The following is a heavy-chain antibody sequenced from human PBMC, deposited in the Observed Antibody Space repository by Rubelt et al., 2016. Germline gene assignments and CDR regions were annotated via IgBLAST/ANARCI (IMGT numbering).Heavy chain of an antibody. CDR3: ARRVGATNWFDP. J-gene: IGHJ5*02. V-gene: IGHV4-39*01. Sequence: LQLQESGPRLVKTSETLSLTCAVSGASISSRSFFWAWIRQPPGREPECLGTIYYNGKTYSNPSLKSRLTISADTSKSQFSLQLRSVTAADSAVYYWARRVGATNWFDPWGQGALVTVSS. D-gene: IGHD1-26*01. CDR2: IYYNGKT. CDR1: GASISSRSFF.